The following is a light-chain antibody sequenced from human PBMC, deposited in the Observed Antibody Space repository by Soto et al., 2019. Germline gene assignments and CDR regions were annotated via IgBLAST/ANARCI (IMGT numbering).Light chain of an antibody. Sequence: DIHMTQSPSTLSTSVGDRVPITCRASQSIKSWLAWYQQKPGKAPKLLIYEASSLESGVPSRFGGSGSGTEFTLTISSLQPDDFATYYCQQYNTYSWTFGQGTEVDI. V-gene: IGKV1-5*03. J-gene: IGKJ1*01. CDR1: QSIKSW. CDR3: QQYNTYSWT. CDR2: EAS.